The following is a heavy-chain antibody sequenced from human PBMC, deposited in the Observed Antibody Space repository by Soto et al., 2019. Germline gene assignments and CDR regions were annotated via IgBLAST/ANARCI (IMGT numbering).Heavy chain of an antibody. V-gene: IGHV3-30*04. J-gene: IGHJ4*02. CDR1: GFIFSNYA. CDR2: ISYEGSNK. D-gene: IGHD5-12*01. Sequence: QVQLVESGGGVVQPGRSLRLSCAVSGFIFSNYAMHWVGQAPGKGREWVAIISYEGSNKYFADSVQGRFTISRDNSKNTLYLQMNSLRAEDTAVYYCARDLGDGYNSPYYWGQGTLVTVSS. CDR3: ARDLGDGYNSPYY.